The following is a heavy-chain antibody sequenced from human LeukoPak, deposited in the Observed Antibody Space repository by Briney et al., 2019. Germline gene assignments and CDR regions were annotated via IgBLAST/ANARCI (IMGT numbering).Heavy chain of an antibody. CDR2: VYYSGRT. D-gene: IGHD3-22*01. V-gene: IGHV4-61*01. CDR3: VRETTTEYYDSSGYYRQTEVFDA. J-gene: IGHJ3*01. Sequence: SETLSLTCTVSGDSVRSDTYYWSWIRQPPGKGLGWIGFVYYSGRTNYNASLKSRVTMSVDTSKNQFSLMLRSVTAADTAVYYCVRETTTEYYDSSGYYRQTEVFDAWGQGTMVTVSS. CDR1: GDSVRSDTYY.